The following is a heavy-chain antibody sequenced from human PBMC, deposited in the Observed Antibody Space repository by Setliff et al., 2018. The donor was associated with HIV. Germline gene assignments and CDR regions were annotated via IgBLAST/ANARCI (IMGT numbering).Heavy chain of an antibody. J-gene: IGHJ4*02. CDR3: AKCGGVTCYSASWYFDY. CDR1: GFTFSTYW. V-gene: IGHV3-74*01. CDR2: IKTDGSST. D-gene: IGHD2-15*01. Sequence: GGSLRLSCAASGFTFSTYWMHWVRQAPGKGLVWVSRIKTDGSSTSYADSVKGRFTIPIDNSKNTLYLQMNSLRAEDTAVYYCAKCGGVTCYSASWYFDYWGQGTLVTVSS.